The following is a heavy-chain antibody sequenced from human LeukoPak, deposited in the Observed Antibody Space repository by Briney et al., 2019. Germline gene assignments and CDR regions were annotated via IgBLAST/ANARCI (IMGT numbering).Heavy chain of an antibody. V-gene: IGHV1-69*05. CDR2: IIPIFGTA. CDR1: GGTFSSYA. Sequence: ASVKVSCKASGGTFSSYAISWVRQAPGQGLEWMGGIIPIFGTANYAQKFQGRVTITTDESTSTAYMELSSLRSEDTAVYYCARSALGPLGDCSSTSCDWVPFNPWGQGTLVTVSS. CDR3: ARSALGPLGDCSSTSCDWVPFNP. J-gene: IGHJ5*02. D-gene: IGHD2-2*01.